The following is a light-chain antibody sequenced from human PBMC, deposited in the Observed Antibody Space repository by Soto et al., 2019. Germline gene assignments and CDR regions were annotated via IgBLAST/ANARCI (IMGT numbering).Light chain of an antibody. CDR2: SNN. CDR3: AAWDDSLNGAV. CDR1: RSNIASYA. J-gene: IGLJ7*01. Sequence: QSLLTQPPSASGTPGQRVTISCSGSRSNIASYAVNWYQQLPGTAPKLLIYSNNQRPSGVPDRFSGSKSGTSASLAISGLQSEDEADYYCAAWDDSLNGAVFGGGTQLTVL. V-gene: IGLV1-44*01.